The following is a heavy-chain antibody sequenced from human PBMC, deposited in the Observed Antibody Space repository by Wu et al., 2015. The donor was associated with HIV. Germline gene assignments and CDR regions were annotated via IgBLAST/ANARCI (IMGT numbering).Heavy chain of an antibody. V-gene: IGHV1-69*13. Sequence: QVQLVQSGAEVKKPGSSVKVSRKASGGTFSSYAISWVRQAPGQGLEWMGRIIPIFGTANYAQKFQGRVTITADESTSTAYMELSSLRSEDTAVYYCARAGVAAAGTEKYFDYWGQGTLVTVSS. CDR3: ARAGVAAAGTEKYFDY. CDR1: GGTFSSYA. CDR2: IIPIFGTA. J-gene: IGHJ4*02. D-gene: IGHD6-13*01.